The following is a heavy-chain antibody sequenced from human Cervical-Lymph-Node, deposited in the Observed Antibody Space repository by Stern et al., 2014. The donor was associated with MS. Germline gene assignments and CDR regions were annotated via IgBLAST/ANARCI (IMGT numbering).Heavy chain of an antibody. V-gene: IGHV1-69*01. Sequence: QVQLVQSGAEVKKPGSSVKVSCKASGGTFNSYVISWVRQAPGQGLEWMGGFVNLFSTTHYAQKLQGRVTITADESRSTTYMELTSLRSDDTAVYYCARGGIGSSRLYYHFYGMDVWGQGTTVTVSS. J-gene: IGHJ6*02. D-gene: IGHD6-6*01. CDR2: FVNLFSTT. CDR1: GGTFNSYV. CDR3: ARGGIGSSRLYYHFYGMDV.